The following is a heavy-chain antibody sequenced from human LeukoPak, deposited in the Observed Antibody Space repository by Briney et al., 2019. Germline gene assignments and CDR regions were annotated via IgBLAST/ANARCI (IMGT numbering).Heavy chain of an antibody. Sequence: GGSLRPSCAASGFTFSSYAMSWVRQAPGKGLEWVSAISGSGGSTYYADSVKGRFTISRDNSKNTLYLQMTSLRAEDTAVYYCAKALAVAGTAFDYWGQGTLVTVSS. J-gene: IGHJ4*02. CDR2: ISGSGGST. CDR3: AKALAVAGTAFDY. V-gene: IGHV3-23*01. CDR1: GFTFSSYA. D-gene: IGHD6-19*01.